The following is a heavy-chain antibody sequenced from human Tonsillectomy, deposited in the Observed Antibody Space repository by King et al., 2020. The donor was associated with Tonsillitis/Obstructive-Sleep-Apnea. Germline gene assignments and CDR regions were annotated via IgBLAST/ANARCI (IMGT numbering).Heavy chain of an antibody. CDR3: ARGSVVVVPVATPDADY. CDR1: GYTFTGYY. CDR2: INPNSGGT. Sequence: QLVQSGTEVKKPGASVKVSCQASGYTFTGYYMYWVRQAPGQGLEWMGWINPNSGGTNYAQKFQGWVTMTRDTSISTAYMELSRLRSADTAVYFCARGSVVVVPVATPDADYWGQGTLVTVSS. V-gene: IGHV1-2*04. D-gene: IGHD2-2*01. J-gene: IGHJ4*02.